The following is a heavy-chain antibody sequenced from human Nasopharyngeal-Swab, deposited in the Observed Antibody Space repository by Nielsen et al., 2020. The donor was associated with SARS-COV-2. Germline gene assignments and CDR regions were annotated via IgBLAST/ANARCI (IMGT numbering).Heavy chain of an antibody. CDR3: ARDMISGPPDWFDH. J-gene: IGHJ5*02. V-gene: IGHV3-30-3*01. D-gene: IGHD3/OR15-3a*01. Sequence: GGSLRLSCAASGFLFSRYDMHWVRRAPGKGLEWVAVTSSDESHKYYAGSVKDRFTIFRDNSRNTLYLQMDSLTTEDTAIYYCARDMISGPPDWFDHWGQGTLVTVSS. CDR1: GFLFSRYD. CDR2: TSSDESHK.